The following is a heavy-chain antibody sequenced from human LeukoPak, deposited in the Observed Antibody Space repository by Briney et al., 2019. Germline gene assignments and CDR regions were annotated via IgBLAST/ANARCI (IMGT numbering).Heavy chain of an antibody. CDR3: ASTRYFDWLLLKF. CDR2: ISSDGSGT. D-gene: IGHD3-9*01. V-gene: IGHV3-74*01. CDR1: GLTFSSNW. J-gene: IGHJ4*02. Sequence: GGSLRLSCAASGLTFSSNWMHWVRQAPGKGLVWVSRISSDGSGTSYADSVKGRFTISRDNAKNTLYPQMNSLRVEDTAVYYCASTRYFDWLLLKFWGQGTLVTVSS.